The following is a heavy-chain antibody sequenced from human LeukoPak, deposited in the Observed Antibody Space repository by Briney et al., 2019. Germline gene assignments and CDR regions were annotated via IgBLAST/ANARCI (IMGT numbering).Heavy chain of an antibody. CDR1: GFTFSGYA. CDR2: IWSDGSNT. Sequence: PGGSLRLSCSASGFTFSGYAMHWVRQAPGKGLEWVAVIWSDGSNTYYADSVKGRFTISRDNSKNTLFLQMNSLRAEDTALYYCARDRGSSWYGPIDYWGQGTLVTVSS. J-gene: IGHJ4*02. CDR3: ARDRGSSWYGPIDY. D-gene: IGHD6-13*01. V-gene: IGHV3-33*08.